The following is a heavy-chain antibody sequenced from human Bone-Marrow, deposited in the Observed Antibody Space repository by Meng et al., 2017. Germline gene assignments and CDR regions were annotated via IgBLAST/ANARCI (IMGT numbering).Heavy chain of an antibody. Sequence: QLQLQESGPGLGKPSETLSLTCTVSGGSISSSSYYWGWSRQPPGKGLEWIGSIYYSGSTYYNPSLKSRVTISVDTSKNQFSLKLSSVTAADTAVFYCASIEVMRRNYFDYWGQGTLVTVSS. D-gene: IGHD3-16*01. CDR1: GGSISSSSYY. CDR2: IYYSGST. CDR3: ASIEVMRRNYFDY. J-gene: IGHJ4*02. V-gene: IGHV4-39*01.